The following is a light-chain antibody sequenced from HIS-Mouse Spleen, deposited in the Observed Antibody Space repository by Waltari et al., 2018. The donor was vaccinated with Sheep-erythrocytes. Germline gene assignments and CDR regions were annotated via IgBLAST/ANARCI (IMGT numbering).Light chain of an antibody. Sequence: QSALTQPRSVSGSPGQSVTISCTGTSSDVGGYNYVTWYQQPPGKAPKLMIYDVSKRPSGVPDRFSGSKSGNTASLTISGLQAEDEADYYCCSYAGSYNHVFGTGTKVTVL. V-gene: IGLV2-11*01. J-gene: IGLJ1*01. CDR3: CSYAGSYNHV. CDR1: SSDVGGYNY. CDR2: DVS.